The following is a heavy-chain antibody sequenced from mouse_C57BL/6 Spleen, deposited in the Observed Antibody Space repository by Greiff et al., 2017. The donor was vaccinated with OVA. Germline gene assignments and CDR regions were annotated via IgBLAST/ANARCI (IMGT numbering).Heavy chain of an antibody. CDR2: IDPSDSYT. D-gene: IGHD4-1*01. J-gene: IGHJ2*01. V-gene: IGHV1-59*01. CDR3: ARYGTGYFDY. CDR1: GYTFTSYW. Sequence: QVQLQQPGAELVRPGTSVKLSCKASGYTFTSYWMHWVKQRPGQGLEWIGVIDPSDSYTNYNQKFKGKATLTVDTSSSTAYMQLSSLTSEDSAVYYCARYGTGYFDYWGQGTTLTVSS.